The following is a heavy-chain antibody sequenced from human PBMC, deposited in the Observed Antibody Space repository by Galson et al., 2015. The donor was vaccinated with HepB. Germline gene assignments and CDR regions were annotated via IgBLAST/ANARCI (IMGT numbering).Heavy chain of an antibody. CDR2: ISHDGSNT. D-gene: IGHD2-21*02. V-gene: IGHV3-30*18. Sequence: SLRLSCAATGFTFRSHAMFWVRQAPGKGLEWVAVISHDGSNTYYADSVRGRFTIYRDNSKNTLYLQMNSLRAEDTAVYYCAKDALVTVGDDYYYRGMDVWGQGTTVTVSS. J-gene: IGHJ6*02. CDR3: AKDALVTVGDDYYYRGMDV. CDR1: GFTFRSHA.